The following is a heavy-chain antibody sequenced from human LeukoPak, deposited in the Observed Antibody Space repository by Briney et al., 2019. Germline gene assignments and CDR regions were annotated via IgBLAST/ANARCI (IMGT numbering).Heavy chain of an antibody. CDR2: INHSGST. V-gene: IGHV4-34*01. CDR1: SVSSSGCF. Sequence: SETLSLTCAVNSVSSSGCFWSWIRQPPGKGLEWIGEINHSGSTNYNPSLKSRVTISVDTSKNQFSLKLNSVTAADTAMYYCARVVGDSGDFFDYWGQGTLVTVSS. D-gene: IGHD3-3*01. J-gene: IGHJ4*02. CDR3: ARVVGDSGDFFDY.